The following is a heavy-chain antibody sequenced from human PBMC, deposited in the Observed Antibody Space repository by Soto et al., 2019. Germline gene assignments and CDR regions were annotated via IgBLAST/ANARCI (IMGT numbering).Heavy chain of an antibody. CDR3: ARESNIAAAGLYYSYGMDV. V-gene: IGHV1-18*01. CDR1: GYTFTSYG. CDR2: ISAYNGNT. Sequence: ASVKVSCKASGYTFTSYGISWVRQAPGQGLDWMGWISAYNGNTNYAQKLQGRVTVTTDTSTSAAYMELRSLRSDDTAVYYCARESNIAAAGLYYSYGMDVWGQGTTVTVSS. J-gene: IGHJ6*02. D-gene: IGHD6-13*01.